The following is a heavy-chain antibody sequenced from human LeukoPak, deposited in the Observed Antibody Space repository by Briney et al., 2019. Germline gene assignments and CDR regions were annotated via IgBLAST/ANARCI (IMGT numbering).Heavy chain of an antibody. CDR3: ARGGAGNCGGACYLNRFDP. V-gene: IGHV4-59*01. CDR1: GDSISSYY. CDR2: IYYSGST. D-gene: IGHD2-21*02. J-gene: IGHJ5*02. Sequence: SETLSLTCTVSGDSISSYYWSWIRQPPGKGLEWIGYIYYSGSTKYNPSLKSRVTISVDTSKNQFSLKLNSVTAADTAVYYCARGGAGNCGGACYLNRFDPWGQGTLVTVSS.